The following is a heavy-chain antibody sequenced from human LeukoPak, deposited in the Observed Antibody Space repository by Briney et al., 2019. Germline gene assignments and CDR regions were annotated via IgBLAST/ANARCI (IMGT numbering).Heavy chain of an antibody. D-gene: IGHD1-26*01. CDR3: AKESGRLWPLHFDY. CDR1: GFTFSSYS. Sequence: GGSLRLSCAASGFTFSSYSMNWVRQAPGKGLEWVSYISSSSSTIYYADSVKGRFTISRDNSKNTLYLQMNSLRAEDTAVYYCAKESGRLWPLHFDYWGQGTLVTVSS. CDR2: ISSSSSTI. V-gene: IGHV3-48*01. J-gene: IGHJ4*02.